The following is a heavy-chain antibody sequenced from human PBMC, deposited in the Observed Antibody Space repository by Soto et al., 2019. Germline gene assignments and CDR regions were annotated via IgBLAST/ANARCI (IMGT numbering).Heavy chain of an antibody. CDR1: GYTFTNYG. D-gene: IGHD3-10*02. Sequence: QVQLVQSGTEVKTPGASVKVSCHASGYTFTNYGINWVRQAPGQGLEWMAWISAYNGKTPHAPFVQYTVTMTTHTWNTAAHLELTSRRTDGTAVYYCARGGLNDGPVPFDLWGQGTMVSVSS. J-gene: IGHJ3*01. V-gene: IGHV1-18*04. CDR2: ISAYNGKT. CDR3: ARGGLNDGPVPFDL.